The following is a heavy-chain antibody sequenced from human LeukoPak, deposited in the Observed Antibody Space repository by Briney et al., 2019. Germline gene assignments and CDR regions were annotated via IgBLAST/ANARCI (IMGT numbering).Heavy chain of an antibody. CDR1: GGSISSYY. CDR2: ISYSGST. V-gene: IGHV4-59*12. D-gene: IGHD4-17*01. J-gene: IGHJ4*02. CDR3: ARRTNDYGYYGHYFDY. Sequence: SETLSLTCTVSGGSISSYYWSWIRQPPGKELEWIGYISYSGSTNYNPSLKSRVTISLDTSRDQFSLELSSVTAADTAVCYCARRTNDYGYYGHYFDYWGRGTLVTVSS.